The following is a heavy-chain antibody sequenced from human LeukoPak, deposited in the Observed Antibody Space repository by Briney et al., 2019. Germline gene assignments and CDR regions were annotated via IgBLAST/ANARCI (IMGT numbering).Heavy chain of an antibody. CDR2: IYPGDSDT. V-gene: IGHV5-51*01. D-gene: IGHD3-22*01. Sequence: PGESLKISCKGSGYSFTSYWIGWVRPMPGKGLEWMGIIYPGDSDTRYSPSFQGQVTISADKSISTAYLQWSSLKASDTAMYYCASSGYYDSSGYGDLPDYWGQGTLVTVSS. J-gene: IGHJ4*02. CDR1: GYSFTSYW. CDR3: ASSGYYDSSGYGDLPDY.